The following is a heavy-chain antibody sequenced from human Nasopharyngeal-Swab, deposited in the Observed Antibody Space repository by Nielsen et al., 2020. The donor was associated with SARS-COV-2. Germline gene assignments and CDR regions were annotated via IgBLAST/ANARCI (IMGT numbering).Heavy chain of an antibody. V-gene: IGHV3-7*01. Sequence: GESLKISCAASGFTFSSYWMSWVRQAPGKGLEWVANIKQDGSEKYYVDSVKGRFTISRDNAKNSLYLQMNSLRAEDTAVYYCARDSHTYGDYVYYYGMDVWGQGTTVTVSS. CDR1: GFTFSSYW. CDR3: ARDSHTYGDYVYYYGMDV. CDR2: IKQDGSEK. D-gene: IGHD4-17*01. J-gene: IGHJ6*02.